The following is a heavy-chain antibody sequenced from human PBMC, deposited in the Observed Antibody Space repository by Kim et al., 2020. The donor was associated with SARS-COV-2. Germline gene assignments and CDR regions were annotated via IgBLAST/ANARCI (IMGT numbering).Heavy chain of an antibody. CDR3: ANPRQPDY. D-gene: IGHD6-13*01. CDR2: ISGSCDIT. J-gene: IGHJ4*02. Sequence: GGSLRLSCAASGFTFSNYGMTWVRQAPGKGLEWVSGISGSCDITTYADSVKGRFTISRDNSKNALYLQMSSLRAEDTAMYYCANPRQPDYWGQGTLVTVS. V-gene: IGHV3-23*01. CDR1: GFTFSNYG.